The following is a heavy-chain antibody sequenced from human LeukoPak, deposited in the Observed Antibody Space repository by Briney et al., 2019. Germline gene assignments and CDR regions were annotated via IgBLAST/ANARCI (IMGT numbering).Heavy chain of an antibody. CDR1: GNTLTEFS. V-gene: IGHV1-24*01. J-gene: IGHJ6*03. Sequence: GASVKVSCKLSGNTLTEFSMHWVRQAPGKGLEWMGGFDPEDGKTIYAQKFQGRVTMTEDTSTDTAYMELSSLRSEDTAVYYCARDNLVLWFGEKYYYYMDVWGKGTTVTISS. CDR2: FDPEDGKT. D-gene: IGHD3-10*01. CDR3: ARDNLVLWFGEKYYYYMDV.